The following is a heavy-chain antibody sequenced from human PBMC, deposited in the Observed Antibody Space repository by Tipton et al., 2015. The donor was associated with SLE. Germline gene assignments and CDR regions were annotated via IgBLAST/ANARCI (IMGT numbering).Heavy chain of an antibody. D-gene: IGHD3-10*01. CDR1: GYSISSGYY. CDR3: ARDNYYGSGSSSRWFDP. CDR2: IYYSGST. V-gene: IGHV4-38-2*02. J-gene: IGHJ5*02. Sequence: TLSLTCAVSGYSISSGYYWGWIRQPPGKGLEWIGYIYYSGSTNYNPSLKSRVTISVDTSKNQFSLKLSSVTAADTAVYYCARDNYYGSGSSSRWFDPWGQGTLVTVSS.